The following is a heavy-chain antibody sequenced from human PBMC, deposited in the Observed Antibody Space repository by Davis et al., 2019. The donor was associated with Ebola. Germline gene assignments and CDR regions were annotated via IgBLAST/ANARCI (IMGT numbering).Heavy chain of an antibody. Sequence: AASVKVSCKASGYTFTSYYMHWVRQAPGQGLEWMGIINPSGGSTSYAQKLQGRVTMTTDTSTSTAYMELRSLRSDDTAVYYCARDCTNGVCYIDYWGQGTLVTVSS. CDR3: ARDCTNGVCYIDY. CDR2: INPSGGST. CDR1: GYTFTSYY. D-gene: IGHD2-8*01. V-gene: IGHV1-46*01. J-gene: IGHJ4*02.